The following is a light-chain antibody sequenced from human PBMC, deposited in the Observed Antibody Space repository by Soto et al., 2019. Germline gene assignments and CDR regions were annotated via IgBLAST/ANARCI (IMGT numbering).Light chain of an antibody. V-gene: IGKV1-5*01. CDR1: QSISSW. CDR2: DAS. J-gene: IGKJ3*01. Sequence: DIQMTQSPSTLSASVGDRVTITCRASQSISSWLAWYQQKPGKAPKLLIYDASSLESGVPSRFSGSGSGTEFTLTISSLQPDDFATYYCQQYNSYSRDTVGPGTKVDIK. CDR3: QQYNSYSRDT.